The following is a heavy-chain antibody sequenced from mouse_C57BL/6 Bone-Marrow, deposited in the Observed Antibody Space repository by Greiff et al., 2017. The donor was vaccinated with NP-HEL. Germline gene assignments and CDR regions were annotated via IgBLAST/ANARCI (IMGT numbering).Heavy chain of an antibody. CDR2: IDPSDSYT. D-gene: IGHD2-10*01. V-gene: IGHV1-50*01. CDR3: AREGLL. Sequence: QVQLQQPGAELVKPGASVKLSCKASGYTFTSYWMQWVKQRPGQGLEWIGEIDPSDSYTNYNQKFKGKATLTVDTSSSTAYMQPSSLTSEDSAVYYCAREGLLWGQGTTLTVSS. CDR1: GYTFTSYW. J-gene: IGHJ2*01.